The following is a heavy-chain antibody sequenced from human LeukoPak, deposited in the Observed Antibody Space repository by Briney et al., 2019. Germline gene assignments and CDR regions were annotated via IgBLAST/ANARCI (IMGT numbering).Heavy chain of an antibody. V-gene: IGHV3-7*01. Sequence: GGSLRLSCAASGFTFSSYWMSWVRQAPGKGLEWVANIKQDGSEKYYVDSAKGRFTISRDNAKNSLYLQMNSLRAEDTAVYYCARVGRDERGRRGLDYWGQGTLVTVSS. CDR2: IKQDGSEK. CDR3: ARVGRDERGRRGLDY. J-gene: IGHJ4*02. CDR1: GFTFSSYW. D-gene: IGHD3-10*01.